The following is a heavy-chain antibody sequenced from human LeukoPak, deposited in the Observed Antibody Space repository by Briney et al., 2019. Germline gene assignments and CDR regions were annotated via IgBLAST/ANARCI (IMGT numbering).Heavy chain of an antibody. V-gene: IGHV3-33*01. J-gene: IGHJ6*02. CDR1: GFTFSSYG. CDR2: IWYDGSNK. CDR3: ARDSVATSPHYYYYGMDV. D-gene: IGHD5-12*01. Sequence: PGGSLRLSCAASGFTFSSYGMHWVRQAPGKGLEWVAVIWYDGSNKYYADSVKGRFTISRDNSKNTLYLQMNSLRAEDTAVYYCARDSVATSPHYYYYGMDVWGQGTTVIVSS.